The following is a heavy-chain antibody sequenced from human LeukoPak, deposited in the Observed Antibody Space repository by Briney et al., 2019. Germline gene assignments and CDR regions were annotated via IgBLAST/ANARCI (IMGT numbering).Heavy chain of an antibody. Sequence: SETLSLTCTVSGGSISSYYWGWIRQPPGKGLEWIGSIYYSGSTYYNPSLKSRVTISVDTSKNQFSLKLSSVTAADTAVYYCARHYGDYGDAFDIWGQGTMVTVSS. J-gene: IGHJ3*02. CDR2: IYYSGST. D-gene: IGHD4-17*01. V-gene: IGHV4-39*01. CDR3: ARHYGDYGDAFDI. CDR1: GGSISSYY.